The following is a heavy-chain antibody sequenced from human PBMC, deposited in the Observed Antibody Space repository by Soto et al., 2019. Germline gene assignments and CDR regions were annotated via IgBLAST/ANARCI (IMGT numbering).Heavy chain of an antibody. Sequence: SETLSLTCTVSGGSISSGGYYWSWIRQHPGKGLEWIGYIYYSGSTYYNPSLKSRVTISVDTSKNQFSLKLSSVTAADTAVYYCAREVSGYTAYFDYWGQGTLVTVSS. CDR2: IYYSGST. J-gene: IGHJ4*02. CDR3: AREVSGYTAYFDY. V-gene: IGHV4-31*03. CDR1: GGSISSGGYY. D-gene: IGHD3-22*01.